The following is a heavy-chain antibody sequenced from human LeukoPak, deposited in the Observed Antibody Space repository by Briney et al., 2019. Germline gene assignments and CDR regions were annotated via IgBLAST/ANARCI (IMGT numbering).Heavy chain of an antibody. Sequence: ASVKVSCKASGYTFTSYYMHWVRQAPGQGLEWMGIINPSGGSTSYAQKFQGRVTMTRDMSTSTVYMELSSLRSEDTAVYYCARGRDGVTRWELLVGGFDYWGQGTLVTVSS. V-gene: IGHV1-46*01. CDR1: GYTFTSYY. CDR2: INPSGGST. CDR3: ARGRDGVTRWELLVGGFDY. J-gene: IGHJ4*02. D-gene: IGHD1-26*01.